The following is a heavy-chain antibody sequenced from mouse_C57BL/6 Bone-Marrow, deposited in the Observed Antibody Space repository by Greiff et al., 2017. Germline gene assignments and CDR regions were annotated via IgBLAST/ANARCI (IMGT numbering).Heavy chain of an antibody. CDR1: GYTFTSYG. CDR2: IDPRSGNT. V-gene: IGHV1-81*01. Sequence: VQLQESGAELARPGASVKLSCKASGYTFTSYGISWVKQRTGQGLEWIGKIDPRSGNTYYNEKFKGKATLTADKSSSTAYMELRSLTSEDSAVYFCERGNIYYDYDWFAYWGQGTLVTVSA. J-gene: IGHJ3*01. D-gene: IGHD2-4*01. CDR3: ERGNIYYDYDWFAY.